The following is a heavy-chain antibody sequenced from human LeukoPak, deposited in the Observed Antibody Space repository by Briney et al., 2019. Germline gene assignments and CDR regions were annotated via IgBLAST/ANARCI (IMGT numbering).Heavy chain of an antibody. D-gene: IGHD2-15*01. CDR1: GFIFSSYS. CDR3: STALNN. J-gene: IGHJ4*02. V-gene: IGHV3-7*01. Sequence: GGSLRLSCAASGFIFSSYSMNWVRQAPGKGLEWLANIEPDGSEKNYVASVKGRFTISRDNVENSLYLQMDSLRAEDTAVYYCSTALNNWGLGTLVTVSS. CDR2: IEPDGSEK.